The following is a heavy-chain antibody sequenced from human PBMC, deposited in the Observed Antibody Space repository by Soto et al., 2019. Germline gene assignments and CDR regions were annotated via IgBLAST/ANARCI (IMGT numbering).Heavy chain of an antibody. Sequence: GASVKVSCKASGYSFTDYHIHWVRQAPGQGLEWLGRINPTSGGTSTAQKFQGGVTMTTDTSIRTASMELTRLTSDDTAIYYCARGDSTDCSNGVCSFFYNHDMDVWGQGTTVTVSS. CDR1: GYSFTDYH. CDR2: INPTSGGT. D-gene: IGHD2-8*01. J-gene: IGHJ6*02. CDR3: ARGDSTDCSNGVCSFFYNHDMDV. V-gene: IGHV1-2*06.